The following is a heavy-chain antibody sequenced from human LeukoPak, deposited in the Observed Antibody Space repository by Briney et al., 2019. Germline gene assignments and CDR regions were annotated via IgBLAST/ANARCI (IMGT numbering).Heavy chain of an antibody. CDR1: GFTFSSYS. Sequence: PGGSLRLSCAASGFTFSSYSMNWVRQAPGKGLEWVSSISSSSSYIYYADSVKGRFTITRDNAKNSLYLQMNSLRAEDTAVYYCARGGATGDFDYWGQGTLVTVSS. V-gene: IGHV3-21*01. D-gene: IGHD1-26*01. CDR3: ARGGATGDFDY. J-gene: IGHJ4*02. CDR2: ISSSSSYI.